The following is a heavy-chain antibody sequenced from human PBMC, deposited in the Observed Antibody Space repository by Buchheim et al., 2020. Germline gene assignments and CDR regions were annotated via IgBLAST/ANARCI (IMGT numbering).Heavy chain of an antibody. V-gene: IGHV3-72*01. CDR3: ARGVVITHTPDY. J-gene: IGHJ4*02. Sequence: EVQLVESGGGLVQPGGSLRLSCVASGFRFRDHHMDWVRQAPGKGLECVARSKRNGNSYVAEYAASVEGRFTISRDNSKNTLYLQMNSLRAEDTAVYYCARGVVITHTPDYWGQGTL. CDR2: SKRNGNSYVA. CDR1: GFRFRDHH. D-gene: IGHD3-22*01.